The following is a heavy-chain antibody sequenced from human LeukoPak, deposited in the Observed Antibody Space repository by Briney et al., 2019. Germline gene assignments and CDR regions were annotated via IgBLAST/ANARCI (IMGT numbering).Heavy chain of an antibody. CDR3: ARDWGPSIVVVPAAGDY. V-gene: IGHV1-2*02. CDR1: GYTFTGYY. J-gene: IGHJ4*02. CDR2: INPNSGGT. D-gene: IGHD2-2*01. Sequence: ASVKVSCKASGYTFTGYYMHWVRQAPGQGLEWMGWINPNSGGTNYAQKFQGRVTMTRDTSISTAYMELSRLRSDDTAVYYCARDWGPSIVVVPAAGDYWGQGTLVTVSS.